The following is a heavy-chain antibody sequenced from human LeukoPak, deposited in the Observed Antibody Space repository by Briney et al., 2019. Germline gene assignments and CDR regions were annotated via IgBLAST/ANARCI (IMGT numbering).Heavy chain of an antibody. Sequence: ASVKVSCKASGYTFNGYYMHWVRQAPGHGLEWMGWINPNSVGTNYAQKFQGRVTMARDTSISTAYMELSRLRSDDTAVYYCARDSSSWYEGDAFDIWGQGTMVTVSS. CDR1: GYTFNGYY. V-gene: IGHV1-2*02. D-gene: IGHD6-13*01. CDR3: ARDSSSWYEGDAFDI. J-gene: IGHJ3*02. CDR2: INPNSVGT.